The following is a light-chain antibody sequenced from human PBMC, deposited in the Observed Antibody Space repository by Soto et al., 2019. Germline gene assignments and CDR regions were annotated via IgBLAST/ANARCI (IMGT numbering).Light chain of an antibody. Sequence: QSALTQPASVSGSPGQSITISCTGTISDIGDYNYVSWYQQHPGKAPKLIIYDVSNRPSGVSNRFSGSKSGYTASLTISGLQPEDEAAYYCSSYRSSSPLVVFGGGTKLTVL. CDR1: ISDIGDYNY. V-gene: IGLV2-14*03. CDR3: SSYRSSSPLVV. CDR2: DVS. J-gene: IGLJ2*01.